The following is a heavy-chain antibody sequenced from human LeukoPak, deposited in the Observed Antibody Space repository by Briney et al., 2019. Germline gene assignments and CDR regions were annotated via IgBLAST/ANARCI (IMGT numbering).Heavy chain of an antibody. CDR3: ARGPVVGPTKGFDP. CDR1: GFIVSSNY. Sequence: GGSLRLSCAASGFIVSSNYMSWVRQAPGKGLEWVSVIYSGGATYYADSVKGRFTISRDNSKNMLYLQMNSLRAEDTAVYYCARGPVVGPTKGFDPWGQGTLVTVSS. V-gene: IGHV3-53*01. CDR2: IYSGGAT. D-gene: IGHD1-26*01. J-gene: IGHJ5*02.